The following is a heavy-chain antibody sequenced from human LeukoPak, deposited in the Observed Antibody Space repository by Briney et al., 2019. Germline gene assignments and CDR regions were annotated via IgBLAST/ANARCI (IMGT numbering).Heavy chain of an antibody. V-gene: IGHV3-53*01. CDR1: GFTFSSYA. J-gene: IGHJ4*02. CDR3: ARDPDSVSSGPY. D-gene: IGHD3-22*01. Sequence: SGRSLRLSCAASGFTFSSYAMHWVRQAPGKGLEWVSVIYSGGSTYYADSVKGRFTISRDNSKNTLYLQMNSLRAEDTAVYYCARDPDSVSSGPYWGQGTLVTVSS. CDR2: IYSGGST.